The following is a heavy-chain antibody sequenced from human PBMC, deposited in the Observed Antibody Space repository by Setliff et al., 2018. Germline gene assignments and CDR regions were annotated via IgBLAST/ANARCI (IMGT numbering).Heavy chain of an antibody. CDR1: GYTFTNFG. CDR3: ARDILLVEGVSVTGCWFDY. J-gene: IGHJ5*01. V-gene: IGHV1-18*01. D-gene: IGHD3-9*01. CDR2: ININNFNT. Sequence: ASVKVSCKASGYTFTNFGITWVRQAPGQGLEWMGWININNFNTKYAHKLQGRVTMTTDTSTSTAYMELGSLTSDDTAVYYCARDILLVEGVSVTGCWFDYWGQGTLVTVSS.